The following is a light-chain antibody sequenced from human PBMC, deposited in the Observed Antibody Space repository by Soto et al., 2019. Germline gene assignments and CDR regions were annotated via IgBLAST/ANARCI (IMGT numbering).Light chain of an antibody. CDR1: QSVSSNY. CDR3: QQCGNSPRT. CDR2: GAS. V-gene: IGKV3-20*01. J-gene: IGKJ1*01. Sequence: EIVSAQSPGTLCLSPGERATLPRTSSQSVSSNYLAWYQQKPGQAPRLLIYGASSRATGIPARFSGSGSGTDFTLTISRLEPEDFAVYYCQQCGNSPRTFGQGTKVDIK.